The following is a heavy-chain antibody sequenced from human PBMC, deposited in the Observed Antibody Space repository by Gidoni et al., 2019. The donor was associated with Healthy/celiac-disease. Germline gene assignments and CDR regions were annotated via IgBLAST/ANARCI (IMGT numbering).Heavy chain of an antibody. CDR2: ISYDGNKK. D-gene: IGHD1-20*01. J-gene: IGHJ6*02. CDR1: GFTFSSYG. V-gene: IGHV3-30*18. CDR3: AKDVANWILGFYYYGKDV. Sequence: QVQLVESGGGVVQPGRSLRLSCAASGFTFSSYGIHWVRQAPGKGLEWVAVISYDGNKKYYADSVKGRFTISRDNSKNTLYLQKNSLRAEDTAVYYCAKDVANWILGFYYYGKDVWGQGTTVTVSS.